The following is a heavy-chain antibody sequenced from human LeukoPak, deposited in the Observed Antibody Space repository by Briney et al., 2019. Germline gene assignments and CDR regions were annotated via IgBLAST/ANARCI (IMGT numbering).Heavy chain of an antibody. CDR1: EFTFSSYS. V-gene: IGHV3-21*01. J-gene: IGHJ4*02. CDR2: ISSSSSYI. Sequence: PGGSLRLSCAASEFTFSSYSMNWVRQAPGKGLEWVSSISSSSSYIYYAVSVRGRFTISRDNAKNSLYLQMNSLRAEDTAVYYCARVHPEDFDYWGQGTLVTVSS. CDR3: ARVHPEDFDY.